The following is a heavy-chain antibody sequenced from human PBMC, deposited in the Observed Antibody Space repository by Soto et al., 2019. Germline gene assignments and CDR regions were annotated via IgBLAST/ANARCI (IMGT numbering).Heavy chain of an antibody. D-gene: IGHD2-21*01. J-gene: IGHJ4*02. CDR2: IRGTGGET. CDR1: GFTFRNFV. Sequence: EVELLESGGGIVQPGGSQRVSCVASGFTFRNFVMSWVRQAPGKGLEWVSAIRGTGGETFYADSVKGRFTISRDNSKNTLYLQMNSLRDEDTALYFCAQDRGWGVVSPSHDYWGQGTLVTVSS. V-gene: IGHV3-23*01. CDR3: AQDRGWGVVSPSHDY.